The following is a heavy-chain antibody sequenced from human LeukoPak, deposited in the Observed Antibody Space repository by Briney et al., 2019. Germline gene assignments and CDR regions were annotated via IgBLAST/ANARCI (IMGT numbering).Heavy chain of an antibody. CDR3: ARGQARLSWFDP. J-gene: IGHJ5*02. D-gene: IGHD3-16*01. V-gene: IGHV4-38-2*02. CDR2: IYHSGST. CDR1: GYSISSGYY. Sequence: SETLSLTCTVSGYSISSGYYWGWIRPPPGKGLEWIGSIYHSGSTYYKPSLKSRVTISLDTSKNQFSLKLSSVTAADTAVYYCARGQARLSWFDPWGQGTLVTVSS.